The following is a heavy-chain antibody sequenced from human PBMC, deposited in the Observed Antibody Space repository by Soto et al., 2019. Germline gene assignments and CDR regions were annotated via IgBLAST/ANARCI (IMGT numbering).Heavy chain of an antibody. CDR2: IYYSGST. V-gene: IGHV4-31*03. J-gene: IGHJ2*01. Sequence: QVQLQESGPGLVKPSQTLSLTCTVSGGSISSGGYYWSWIRQHPGKGLEWIGYIYYSGSTYYNPSLKRRVTIPVDTSKNQFSLQLSSVTAADTAVYYCARVSHVGGGSARGYFDLWGRGTLVTVSS. D-gene: IGHD2-15*01. CDR1: GGSISSGGYY. CDR3: ARVSHVGGGSARGYFDL.